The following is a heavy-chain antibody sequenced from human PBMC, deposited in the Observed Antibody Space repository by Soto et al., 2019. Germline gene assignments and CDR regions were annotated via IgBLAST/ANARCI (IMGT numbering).Heavy chain of an antibody. Sequence: SETLSLTCTVSGGSISHYFWSWIRQPPGKGLEWIGYISYSGATDYNPSLRSRLTIALEPSKNQFSLRLGSVTAADTAIYYCAKAIRYAYDSWGQGTLVT. CDR3: AKAIRYAYDS. J-gene: IGHJ5*02. CDR1: GGSISHYF. CDR2: ISYSGAT. D-gene: IGHD3-16*01. V-gene: IGHV4-59*01.